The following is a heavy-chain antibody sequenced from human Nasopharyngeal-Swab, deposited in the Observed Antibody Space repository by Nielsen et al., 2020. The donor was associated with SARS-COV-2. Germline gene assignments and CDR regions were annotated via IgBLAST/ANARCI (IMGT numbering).Heavy chain of an antibody. J-gene: IGHJ6*03. CDR2: FYSTETP. Sequence: SETLSLTCTVSGASVSDYYWSWVRQPPGKGLEWLGSFYSTETPDYNPSLNSRVVMSIDTSKNQWSLRLTSVTAADTAVYYCARYHYLDVWGKGTTVTVSS. V-gene: IGHV4-59*02. CDR3: ARYHYLDV. CDR1: GASVSDYY.